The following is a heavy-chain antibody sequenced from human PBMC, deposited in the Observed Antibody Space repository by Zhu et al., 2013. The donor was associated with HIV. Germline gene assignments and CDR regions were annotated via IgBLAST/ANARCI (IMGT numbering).Heavy chain of an antibody. CDR2: INPNSGGT. CDR1: GYTFTGYY. D-gene: IGHD3-22*01. Sequence: QVHLVQSGAEVKKPGASVKVSCKASGYTFTGYYMHWVRQAPGQGLEWMGWINPNSGGTNYAQKFQGWVTMTRDTSISTAYMELSRLRSDDTAVYYCARGPHPMYYYDSSGPVVDAFDIWGQGTMVTVSS. V-gene: IGHV1-2*04. J-gene: IGHJ3*02. CDR3: ARGPHPMYYYDSSGPVVDAFDI.